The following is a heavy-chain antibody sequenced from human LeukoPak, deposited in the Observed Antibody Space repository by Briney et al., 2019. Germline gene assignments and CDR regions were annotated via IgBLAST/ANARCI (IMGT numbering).Heavy chain of an antibody. CDR3: ARGYCSSTSCFEFDP. D-gene: IGHD2-2*01. V-gene: IGHV4-34*01. J-gene: IGHJ5*02. CDR1: GGSFSGYY. CDR2: INHSGST. Sequence: PSETLSLTCAVYGGSFSGYYWSWIRQPPGKGLEWIGEINHSGSTNYNPSLKSRVTISVDTSKNQFSLKLSSVTAADTAVYYCARGYCSSTSCFEFDPWGQGTLVTVSS.